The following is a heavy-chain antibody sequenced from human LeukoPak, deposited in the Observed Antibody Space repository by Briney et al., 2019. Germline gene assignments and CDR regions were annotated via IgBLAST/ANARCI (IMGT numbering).Heavy chain of an antibody. CDR3: ATHEQAAPFDY. D-gene: IGHD6-13*01. CDR1: GFTFSSHG. CDR2: ISYDGSNK. V-gene: IGHV3-30*03. J-gene: IGHJ4*02. Sequence: GGSLRLSCAASGFTFSSHGMHWVRQAPGKGLEWVAVISYDGSNKYYADSVKGRFTISKDNSKNTLYLQMNSLRPEDTAVYYCATHEQAAPFDYWGQGTQVTVSS.